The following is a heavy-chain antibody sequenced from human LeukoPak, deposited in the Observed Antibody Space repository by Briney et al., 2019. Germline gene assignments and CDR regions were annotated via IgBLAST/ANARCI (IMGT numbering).Heavy chain of an antibody. CDR3: VREDTPATANY. V-gene: IGHV3-23*01. D-gene: IGHD2-21*02. J-gene: IGHJ4*02. CDR2: ISGGGDIT. CDR1: GFHFANHA. Sequence: GSLRLSCAASGFHFANHAISWVRQAPGKGLEWVSAISGGGDITYYADSVTGRFTISRDNSKDTLFLQMHSLRPGDTAVYYCVREDTPATANYWGQGTLVTISS.